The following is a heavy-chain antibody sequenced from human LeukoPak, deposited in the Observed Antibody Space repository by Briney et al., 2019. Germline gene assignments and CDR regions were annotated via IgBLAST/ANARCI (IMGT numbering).Heavy chain of an antibody. D-gene: IGHD2/OR15-2a*01. V-gene: IGHV4-59*01. CDR1: GDSISTYY. Sequence: PSETLSLTCTVSGDSISTYYWSWIRQPPGKGLEWIGYIYYSGSTNYNPSLESRVTISVDTSKNQFSLKLSSVTAADTAVYYCARGATSLSYFDSRGQGTLVTVSS. CDR2: IYYSGST. J-gene: IGHJ4*02. CDR3: ARGATSLSYFDS.